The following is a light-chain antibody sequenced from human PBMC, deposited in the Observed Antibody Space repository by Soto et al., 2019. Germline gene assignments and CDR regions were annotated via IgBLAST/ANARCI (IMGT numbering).Light chain of an antibody. CDR3: QQYYSIPRT. Sequence: DIVMTQSPDSLAVSLGERATINCKSSQSVLSSSNNKNYLAWYQQKPGQPPKLLIYWASTREFGVPDRFSGSGSGTDFTLTISSLQAEDVAVYYCQQYYSIPRTFGQGTKVEIK. CDR1: QSVLSSSNNKNY. V-gene: IGKV4-1*01. J-gene: IGKJ1*01. CDR2: WAS.